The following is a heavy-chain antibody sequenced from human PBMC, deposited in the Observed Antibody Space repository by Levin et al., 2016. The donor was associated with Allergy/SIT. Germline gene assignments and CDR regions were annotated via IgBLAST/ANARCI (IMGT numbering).Heavy chain of an antibody. CDR3: ARYTAAGPIDY. CDR2: INHSGST. D-gene: IGHD6-13*01. CDR1: GGSFSGYY. V-gene: IGHV4-34*01. Sequence: SETLSLTCAVYGGSFSGYYWSWIRQPPGKGLEWIGEINHSGSTNYNPSLKSRVTISVDTSKNQFSLKLSSVTAADTAVYYCARYTAAGPIDYWGQGTLVTVSS. J-gene: IGHJ4*02.